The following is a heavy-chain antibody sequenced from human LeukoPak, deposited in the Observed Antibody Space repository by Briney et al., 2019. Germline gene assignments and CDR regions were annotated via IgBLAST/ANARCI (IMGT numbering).Heavy chain of an antibody. CDR2: INHSGST. CDR3: ARGFGSGSYYNY. Sequence: SETLSLTCTVYGGSFSGYYWSWIRQPPGKGLEWIGKINHSGSTNYNPSLKSRVTISVDTSKNQFSLKLSSVTAADTAVYYCARGFGSGSYYNYWGQGTLVTVSS. J-gene: IGHJ4*02. CDR1: GGSFSGYY. D-gene: IGHD3-10*01. V-gene: IGHV4-34*01.